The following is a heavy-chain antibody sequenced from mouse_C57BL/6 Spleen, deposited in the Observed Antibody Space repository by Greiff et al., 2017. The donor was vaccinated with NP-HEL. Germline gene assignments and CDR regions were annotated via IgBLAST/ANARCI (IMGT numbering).Heavy chain of an antibody. CDR1: GFTFSSYT. J-gene: IGHJ4*01. D-gene: IGHD1-1*01. Sequence: EVMLVESGGGLVKPGGSLKLSCAASGFTFSSYTMSWVRQTPEKRLEWVATISGGGGNTYYPDSVKGRFTISRDNAKNTLYLQMSSLRSEDTALYYCARLDGSSLYYYAMDYWGQGTSVTVSS. V-gene: IGHV5-9*01. CDR3: ARLDGSSLYYYAMDY. CDR2: ISGGGGNT.